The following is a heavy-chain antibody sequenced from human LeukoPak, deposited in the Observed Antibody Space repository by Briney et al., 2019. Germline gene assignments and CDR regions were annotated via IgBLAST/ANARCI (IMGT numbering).Heavy chain of an antibody. J-gene: IGHJ4*02. Sequence: GASVKVSCKASGGTFSSYAISWVRQAPGQGLEWMGRIIPIFGTANYAQKFQGRVRITTDESTSTAYMELSSLRSEDTAVYYCARDPYPGSGEDYWGQGTLVTVSS. CDR3: ARDPYPGSGEDY. CDR1: GGTFSSYA. D-gene: IGHD3-10*01. CDR2: IIPIFGTA. V-gene: IGHV1-69*05.